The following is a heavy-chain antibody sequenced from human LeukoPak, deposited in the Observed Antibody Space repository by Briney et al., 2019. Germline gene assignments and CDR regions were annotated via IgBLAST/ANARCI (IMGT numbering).Heavy chain of an antibody. CDR3: ARRSNDAFDI. Sequence: GASVTVSCKASGYTFTSYAISWVRQAPGQGLEWMGWINTYNGNTNYAQKLQGRVTMTTDTSTSTAYMELRSLRSDDTAVYYCARRSNDAFDIWGQGIMVTVSS. CDR2: INTYNGNT. J-gene: IGHJ3*02. CDR1: GYTFTSYA. V-gene: IGHV1-18*01.